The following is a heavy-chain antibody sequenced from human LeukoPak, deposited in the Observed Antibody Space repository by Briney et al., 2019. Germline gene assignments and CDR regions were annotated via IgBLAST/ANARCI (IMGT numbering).Heavy chain of an antibody. D-gene: IGHD2-15*01. V-gene: IGHV1-18*01. CDR1: GYTFTSYG. J-gene: IGHJ6*02. Sequence: GASVKVSCKASGYTFTSYGISWVRQAPGQGLEWMGWISAYNGNTNYTQKLQSRVTMTTDTSTSTAYMELRSLRSDDTAVYYCARDLAGYCSGGSCYQPGVGYYYYGMDVWGQGTTVTVSS. CDR3: ARDLAGYCSGGSCYQPGVGYYYYGMDV. CDR2: ISAYNGNT.